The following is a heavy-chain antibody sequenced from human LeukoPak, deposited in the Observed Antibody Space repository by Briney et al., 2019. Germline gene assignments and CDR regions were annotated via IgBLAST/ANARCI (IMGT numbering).Heavy chain of an antibody. V-gene: IGHV3-53*01. Sequence: GGSLRLSCAASGFSVSSNFMSWVRQAPGKGLEWVSITYSGGSTHYADSVKGRFTISRDNSKNTLYLQMSSLRAEDTAVYYCARDIAYNYDSSGYSYVYWGQGTLVTVSS. CDR2: TYSGGST. CDR1: GFSVSSNF. CDR3: ARDIAYNYDSSGYSYVY. J-gene: IGHJ4*02. D-gene: IGHD3-22*01.